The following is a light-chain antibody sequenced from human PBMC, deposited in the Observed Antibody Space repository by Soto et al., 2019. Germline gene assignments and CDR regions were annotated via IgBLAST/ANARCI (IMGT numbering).Light chain of an antibody. CDR3: QQLNSF. CDR1: QGISSY. J-gene: IGKJ5*01. Sequence: IQLTQSPSSLSASVGDRVTITCRASQGISSYLAWYQQKPGKAPKLLIYAASTLQSGVPSRFSGSGSGTDFTLTISSRQPEDFATYYCQQLNSFFGQGTRLEIK. CDR2: AAS. V-gene: IGKV1-9*01.